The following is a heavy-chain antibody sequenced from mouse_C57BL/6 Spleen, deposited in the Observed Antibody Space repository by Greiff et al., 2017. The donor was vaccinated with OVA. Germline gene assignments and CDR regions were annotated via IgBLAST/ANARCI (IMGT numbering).Heavy chain of an antibody. D-gene: IGHD1-1*01. J-gene: IGHJ3*01. CDR1: GYAFSSYW. CDR3: ARSYGSSSPWFAY. Sequence: QVQLKESGAELVKPGASVKISCKASGYAFSSYWMNWVKQRPGKGLEWIGQIYPGDGDTNYNGKFKGKATLTADKSSSTAYMQLSSLTSEDSAVYFCARSYGSSSPWFAYWGQGTLVTVSA. CDR2: IYPGDGDT. V-gene: IGHV1-80*01.